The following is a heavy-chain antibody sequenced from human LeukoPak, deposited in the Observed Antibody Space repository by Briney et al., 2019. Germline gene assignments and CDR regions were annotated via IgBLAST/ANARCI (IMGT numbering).Heavy chain of an antibody. J-gene: IGHJ6*03. CDR3: ARNLLSSSSAYYYYYMDV. CDR2: ISWDGGST. V-gene: IGHV3-43D*03. Sequence: PGGSLRLSCAASGFTFDDYAMHWVRQAPGKGLEWVSLISWDGGSTYYADSVKGRFTISRDNSKNSLYLQMNSLRAEDTALYYCARNLLSSSSAYYYYYMDVWGKGTTVTVSS. D-gene: IGHD6-6*01. CDR1: GFTFDDYA.